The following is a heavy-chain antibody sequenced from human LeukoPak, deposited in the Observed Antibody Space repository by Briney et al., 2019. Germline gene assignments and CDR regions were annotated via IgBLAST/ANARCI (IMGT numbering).Heavy chain of an antibody. J-gene: IGHJ3*02. CDR2: ISSSSSYI. D-gene: IGHD6-19*01. CDR3: ARASIAVAGTGAFDI. CDR1: GFTFSTYS. V-gene: IGHV3-21*01. Sequence: GGSLRLSCAASGFTFSTYSMNWVRQAPGKGLEWVSSISSSSSYIYYADSVKGRFTISRDNAKNSLYLQMNSLRAEDTAVYYCARASIAVAGTGAFDIWGQGTMVTVSS.